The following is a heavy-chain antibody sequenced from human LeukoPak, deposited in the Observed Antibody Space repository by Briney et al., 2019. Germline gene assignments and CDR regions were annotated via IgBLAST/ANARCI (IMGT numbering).Heavy chain of an antibody. Sequence: SETLSLTCTVSGGSISSYYWSWIRQPPGKGLEWIGYIYYSGSTNYNPSLKSRVTISVDTSKNQFSLKLSSVTAADTAVYYCARDPLKYPGGPGMATGGNPDIWGQGTMVTVSS. V-gene: IGHV4-59*01. CDR1: GGSISSYY. J-gene: IGHJ3*02. D-gene: IGHD5-24*01. CDR3: ARDPLKYPGGPGMATGGNPDI. CDR2: IYYSGST.